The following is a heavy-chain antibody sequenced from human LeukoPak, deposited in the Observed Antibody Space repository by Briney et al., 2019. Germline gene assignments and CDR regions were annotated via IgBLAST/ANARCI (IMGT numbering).Heavy chain of an antibody. J-gene: IGHJ4*02. CDR2: ISAYNGDT. CDR1: GFTFNRYG. D-gene: IGHD6-19*01. V-gene: IGHV1-18*01. Sequence: ASVKVSCKASGFTFNRYGISWVRQAPGQGLEWMGWISAYNGDTNYAQKFQGRVTMTTDTSTSTAYMELRSLRSDDTAVYYCARDPSNTSGRYAYFDYWGQGTLVAVSS. CDR3: ARDPSNTSGRYAYFDY.